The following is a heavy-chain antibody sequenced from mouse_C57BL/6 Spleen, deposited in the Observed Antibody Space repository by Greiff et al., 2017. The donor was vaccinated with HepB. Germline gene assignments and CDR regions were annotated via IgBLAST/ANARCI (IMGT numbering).Heavy chain of an antibody. Sequence: VQLQQSGTVLARPGASVKMSCKTSGYTFTSYWMHWVKQRPGQGLEWIGAIYPGNSDTSYNQKFKGKAKLTAVTSASTAYMKLSSLTNEDSAVYYCTRGAQAAYFDYWGQGTTLTVSS. CDR1: GYTFTSYW. CDR3: TRGAQAAYFDY. D-gene: IGHD3-2*02. J-gene: IGHJ2*01. CDR2: IYPGNSDT. V-gene: IGHV1-5*01.